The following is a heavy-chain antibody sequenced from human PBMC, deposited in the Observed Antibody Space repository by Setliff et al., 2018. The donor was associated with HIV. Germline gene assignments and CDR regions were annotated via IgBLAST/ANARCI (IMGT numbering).Heavy chain of an antibody. CDR1: GLTFNWFW. J-gene: IGHJ4*02. CDR3: ARAYNVYDYGSDSSGYDY. V-gene: IGHV3-7*03. Sequence: PGGSLRLSCVVSGLTFNWFWMSWVRQVPGKGLEWVSNTKYDGSESDYVDSVKGRFIDSTDNANNSLFLKMNSLKAEDTAVYYCARAYNVYDYGSDSSGYDYWGQGTLVTVSS. CDR2: TKYDGSES. D-gene: IGHD3-22*01.